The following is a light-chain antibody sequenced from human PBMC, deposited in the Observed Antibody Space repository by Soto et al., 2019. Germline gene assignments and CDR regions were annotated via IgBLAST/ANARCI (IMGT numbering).Light chain of an antibody. V-gene: IGKV3-20*01. CDR3: QQGST. J-gene: IGKJ2*01. Sequence: EIVLTQSPGTLSLSPGERATLSCRASQSVSSSYLAWYQQKPGQAPRLLLYGAYSRATGIPDRCSGSGSGTDFPLTISRLETEDFAVYYCQQGSTFGQGTKLEIK. CDR1: QSVSSSY. CDR2: GAY.